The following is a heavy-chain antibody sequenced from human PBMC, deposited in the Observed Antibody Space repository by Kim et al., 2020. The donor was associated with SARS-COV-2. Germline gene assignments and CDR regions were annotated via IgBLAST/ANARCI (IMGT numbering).Heavy chain of an antibody. Sequence: SGPTLVKPTQTLTLTCTFSGFSLSTSGVGVGWIRQPPGKALEWLVLIYWDDDKRYSPSLKSRLTITKDSSKNQVVLTMTNMDPVDSATYYCAHRRGNSGWSQGYFDYWGQGTLVTVSS. CDR1: GFSLSTSGVG. CDR2: IYWDDDK. J-gene: IGHJ4*02. V-gene: IGHV2-5*02. CDR3: AHRRGNSGWSQGYFDY. D-gene: IGHD6-19*01.